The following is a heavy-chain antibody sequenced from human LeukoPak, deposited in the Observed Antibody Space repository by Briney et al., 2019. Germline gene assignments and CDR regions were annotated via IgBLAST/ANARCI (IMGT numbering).Heavy chain of an antibody. J-gene: IGHJ3*02. CDR3: ARGMVAVAGLAAFDI. CDR1: GYTFTSYG. D-gene: IGHD6-19*01. V-gene: IGHV1-18*01. Sequence: ASVKVSCKASGYTFTSYGISWVRQAPGQGLEWMGWISAYNGNTNYAQKLQGRVTMTTDTSTSTAYMELSSLRSEDTAVYYCARGMVAVAGLAAFDIWGQGTMVTVSS. CDR2: ISAYNGNT.